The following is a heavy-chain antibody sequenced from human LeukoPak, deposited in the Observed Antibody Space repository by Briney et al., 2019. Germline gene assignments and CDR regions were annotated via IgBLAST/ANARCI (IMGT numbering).Heavy chain of an antibody. CDR2: INGDGGEI. CDR3: ARRAGAYSHPYDY. J-gene: IGHJ4*02. V-gene: IGHV3-7*01. D-gene: IGHD4/OR15-4a*01. CDR1: GFTFSMSW. Sequence: PWGSLRLSCAASGFTFSMSWMTWVRQAPGKGLEWVASINGDGGEIHYVDSVKGRFTISRDNAKDSLFLQMNSLTAEDTAMYYCARRAGAYSHPYDYWGQGTLVTVSS.